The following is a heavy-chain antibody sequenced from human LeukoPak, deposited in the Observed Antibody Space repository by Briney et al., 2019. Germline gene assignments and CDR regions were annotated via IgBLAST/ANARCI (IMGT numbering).Heavy chain of an antibody. D-gene: IGHD4-23*01. CDR3: ATQRSFLGGGHFDY. Sequence: ASVKVSCKASGYTLTELSMHWVRQAPGKGLEWMGGFDPEDGETIYAQKFQGRVTMTEDTSTDTAYMELSSLRSEDTAVYYCATQRSFLGGGHFDYWGQGTLVTVSS. J-gene: IGHJ4*02. CDR1: GYTLTELS. V-gene: IGHV1-24*01. CDR2: FDPEDGET.